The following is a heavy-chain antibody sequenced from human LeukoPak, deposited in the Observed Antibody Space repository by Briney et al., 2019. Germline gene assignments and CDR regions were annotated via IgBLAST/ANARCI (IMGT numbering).Heavy chain of an antibody. V-gene: IGHV3-48*04. CDR2: ISSSSSNI. D-gene: IGHD6-19*01. Sequence: GGSLRLSCAASGFTFSSYSMNWVRQAPGKGLEWVSYISSSSSNIYYADSVKGRFIISRDNAKNSLYLQMNSLRAEDTAAYYCARRTSSGWPHFDYWGQGTLVTVSS. CDR3: ARRTSSGWPHFDY. J-gene: IGHJ4*02. CDR1: GFTFSSYS.